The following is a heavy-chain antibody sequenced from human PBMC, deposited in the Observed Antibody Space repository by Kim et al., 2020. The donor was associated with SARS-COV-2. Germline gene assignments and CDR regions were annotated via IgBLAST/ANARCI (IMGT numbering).Heavy chain of an antibody. CDR3: ARECGIDGDYYYDTSGYYYGY. D-gene: IGHD3-22*01. V-gene: IGHV3-7*01. CDR1: GFIFSSYW. J-gene: IGHJ4*02. Sequence: GGSLRLSCEASGFIFSSYWMTWVRQAPGKGLEWVANIKQDGSEKYYVDSVKGRFTISRDNAKNSLFLQMNSLRAEDTAVYYCARECGIDGDYYYDTSGYYYGYWGQGTLVTVSS. CDR2: IKQDGSEK.